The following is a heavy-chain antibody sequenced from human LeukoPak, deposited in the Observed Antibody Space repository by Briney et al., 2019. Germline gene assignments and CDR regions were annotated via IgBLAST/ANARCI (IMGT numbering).Heavy chain of an antibody. CDR2: IYHSENT. CDR1: GGSISSSNW. J-gene: IGHJ5*02. V-gene: IGHV4-4*02. CDR3: AKRNNWFDL. Sequence: PSGTLSLTCGVSGGSISSSNWWSWVCQTPGKGLEWIGEIYHSENTNYNPSLKSRVTISVDKSKNQFSLKLNSVTAADTAVYYCAKRNNWFDLWGQGTLVIVSS.